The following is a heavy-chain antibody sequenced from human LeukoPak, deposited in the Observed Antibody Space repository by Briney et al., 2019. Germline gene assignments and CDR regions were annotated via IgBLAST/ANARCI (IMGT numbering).Heavy chain of an antibody. CDR1: GGSISSGGYY. Sequence: SETLSLTCTVSGGSISSGGYYWSWIRQHPGKGLEWIGYIYYSGSTYYNPSLKSRVTISVDTSKNQFSLKLSSVTAVDTAVYYCATSLTGYSSDPVAFDIWGQGTMVTVSS. D-gene: IGHD6-19*01. J-gene: IGHJ3*02. CDR2: IYYSGST. V-gene: IGHV4-31*03. CDR3: ATSLTGYSSDPVAFDI.